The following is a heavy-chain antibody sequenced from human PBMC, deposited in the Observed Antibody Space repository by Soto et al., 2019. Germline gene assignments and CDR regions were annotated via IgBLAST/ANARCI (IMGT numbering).Heavy chain of an antibody. Sequence: PGGSLRLSCTASGFIFGDYAVSWFRQAPGKGPEWVGFFRSRAFGGTTEYAASVTDRFTISRDDSKNIAYLQMNGLTSEDTAVYYCTSGVRHCSATPWHGVVSDYWGYGTLGTVAS. CDR2: FRSRAFGGTT. V-gene: IGHV3-49*03. CDR3: TSGVRHCSATPWHGVVSDY. D-gene: IGHD2-15*01. J-gene: IGHJ4*01. CDR1: GFIFGDYA.